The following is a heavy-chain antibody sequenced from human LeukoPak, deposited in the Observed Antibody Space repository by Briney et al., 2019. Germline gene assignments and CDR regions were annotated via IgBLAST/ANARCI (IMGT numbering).Heavy chain of an antibody. J-gene: IGHJ4*02. CDR2: IRSKAYGGTT. V-gene: IGHV3-49*04. CDR3: TDIGALDSSD. D-gene: IGHD3-22*01. CDR1: GFTFGDYA. Sequence: GGSLRLSCTAPGFTFGDYAMSRVRQAPGKGLEWVGFIRSKAYGGTTEYDASVKGRFTISRDDSKSIAYLQMNSLKTEDTAVYYCTDIGALDSSDWGQGTLVTVSS.